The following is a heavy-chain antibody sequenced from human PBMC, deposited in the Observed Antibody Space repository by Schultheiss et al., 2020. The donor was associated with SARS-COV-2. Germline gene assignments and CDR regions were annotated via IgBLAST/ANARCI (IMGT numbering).Heavy chain of an antibody. D-gene: IGHD6-19*01. V-gene: IGHV3-48*03. J-gene: IGHJ5*02. CDR1: GFTFSSYE. Sequence: GGSLRLSCAASGFTFSSYEMNWVRQAPGKGLEWVSYISSSGSTIYYADSVKGRFTISRDNAKNLLYLQMNSLRAEDTAVYYCAREVRQWLLNMNWFDPWGQGTLVTVSS. CDR3: AREVRQWLLNMNWFDP. CDR2: ISSSGSTI.